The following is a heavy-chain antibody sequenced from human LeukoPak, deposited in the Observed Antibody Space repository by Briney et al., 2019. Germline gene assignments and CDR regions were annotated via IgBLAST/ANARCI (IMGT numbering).Heavy chain of an antibody. CDR1: GFTFSSYA. CDR3: AKANFDWRYYYYGMDV. V-gene: IGHV3-23*01. J-gene: IGHJ6*02. CDR2: LSGSGGNT. Sequence: GGSLRLSCAASGFTFSSYAMAWVRQAPGKGLEWVSGLSGSGGNTYYADSVKGRFTISRDNSKNTLYLQMNSLRAEDTAVYYCAKANFDWRYYYYGMDVWGQGTTVTVSS. D-gene: IGHD3-9*01.